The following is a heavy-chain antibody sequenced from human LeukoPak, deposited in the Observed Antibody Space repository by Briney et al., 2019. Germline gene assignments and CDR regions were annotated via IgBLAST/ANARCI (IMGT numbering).Heavy chain of an antibody. V-gene: IGHV3-30*18. J-gene: IGHJ3*02. Sequence: GGSLRLSCAASGFTFSSYAMYWVRQAPGKGLEWVAVISYDGSNKYYADSVKGRFTISRDNSKNTLYLQMNSLRAEDTAVYYCAKSSWELLIFDAFDIWGQGTMVTVSS. D-gene: IGHD1-26*01. CDR3: AKSSWELLIFDAFDI. CDR1: GFTFSSYA. CDR2: ISYDGSNK.